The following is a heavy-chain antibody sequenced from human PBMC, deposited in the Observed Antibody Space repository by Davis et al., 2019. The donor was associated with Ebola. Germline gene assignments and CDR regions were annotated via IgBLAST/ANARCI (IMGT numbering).Heavy chain of an antibody. V-gene: IGHV4-59*01. CDR2: IYYSGST. CDR3: ASGRNNWFDP. D-gene: IGHD1-26*01. CDR1: GGSISSYY. Sequence: MPSETLSLTCTVSGGSISSYYWNWIRQPPGKGLEWIGYIYYSGSTNYNPSLKSRVIISVDTSKNQFSLKLTSVTAADTAVYYCASGRNNWFDPWGQGTLVTVSS. J-gene: IGHJ5*02.